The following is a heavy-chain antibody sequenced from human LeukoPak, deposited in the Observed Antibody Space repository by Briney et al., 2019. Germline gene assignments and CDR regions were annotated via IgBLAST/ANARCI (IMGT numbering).Heavy chain of an antibody. CDR3: ARDLQRGDIDY. J-gene: IGHJ4*02. Sequence: EASVTVSCKASGYTFTSYGISWVRQAPGQGLEWMGWISAYNGNTNYAQKLQGRVTMTTDTPTSTAYMELRSLRSDDTAVYYCARDLQRGDIDYWGQGTLVTVSS. CDR2: ISAYNGNT. CDR1: GYTFTSYG. V-gene: IGHV1-18*01. D-gene: IGHD3-10*01.